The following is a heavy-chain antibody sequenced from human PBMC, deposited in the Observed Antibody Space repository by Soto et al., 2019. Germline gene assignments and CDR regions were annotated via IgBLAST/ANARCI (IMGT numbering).Heavy chain of an antibody. CDR2: INSDGSST. D-gene: IGHD3-22*01. Sequence: LRLSCAASGFTFSSYWMHWVRQAPGKGRVWVSRINSDGSSTSYADSVKGRFTISRDNAKNTLYLQMNSLRAEDTAVYYCARDPKLYDSSGYVILSAFDIWGQGTMVTV. J-gene: IGHJ3*02. CDR3: ARDPKLYDSSGYVILSAFDI. CDR1: GFTFSSYW. V-gene: IGHV3-74*01.